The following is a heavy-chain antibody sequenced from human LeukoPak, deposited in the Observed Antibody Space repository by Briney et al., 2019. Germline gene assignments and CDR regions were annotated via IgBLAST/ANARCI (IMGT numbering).Heavy chain of an antibody. J-gene: IGHJ6*03. CDR1: GGSISSYY. CDR3: ARGPPLYYDSSGYYLGYYYYYMDV. V-gene: IGHV4-59*01. Sequence: SETLSLTCTVSGGSISSYYWSWIRQPPGKGLEWIGYIYYSGSTNYNPSLKSRVTISVDTSKNQFSLKLSSVTAADTAVYYCARGPPLYYDSSGYYLGYYYYYMDVWGKGTTVTVS. CDR2: IYYSGST. D-gene: IGHD3-22*01.